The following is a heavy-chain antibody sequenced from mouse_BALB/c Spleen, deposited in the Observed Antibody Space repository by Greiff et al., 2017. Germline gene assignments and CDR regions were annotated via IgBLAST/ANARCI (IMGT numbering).Heavy chain of an antibody. CDR2: ISYSGST. CDR3: ARSDYYGSSYVPWFAY. D-gene: IGHD1-1*01. V-gene: IGHV3-8*02. Sequence: VQLQESGPSLVKPSQTLSLTCSVTGDSITSGYLNWVRQFPGHKLEYMGYISYSGSTYYNPSLKSRISITRDTSKNQYYLQLNSVTTEDTATYYCARSDYYGSSYVPWFAYWGQGTLVTVSA. J-gene: IGHJ3*01. CDR1: GDSITSGY.